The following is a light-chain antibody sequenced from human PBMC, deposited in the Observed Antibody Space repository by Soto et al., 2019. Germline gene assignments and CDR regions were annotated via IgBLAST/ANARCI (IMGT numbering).Light chain of an antibody. CDR1: QNVSSC. J-gene: IGKJ3*01. Sequence: EIVLTQSPATLSLSPGERATLSCRASQNVSSCLTWYQQRPGQAPRLFIYDASNRATGIPDWFSGSGSGTDFTLTISSVEPEDFAVYYCQLRSNWPPFTFGPGTKVDIK. V-gene: IGKV3-11*01. CDR3: QLRSNWPPFT. CDR2: DAS.